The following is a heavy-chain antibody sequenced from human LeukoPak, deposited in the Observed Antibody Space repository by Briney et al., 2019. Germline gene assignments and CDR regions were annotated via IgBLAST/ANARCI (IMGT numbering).Heavy chain of an antibody. CDR3: AKDGIGDSDSDY. Sequence: GGSLRLSCAASGFTFSSDGMHWVRQAPGKGLEWVAVISYDGSNKYYADSVKGRFTISRDNSKNTLYLQMNSLRAEDTAVYYCAKDGIGDSDSDYWGQGTLVTVSS. V-gene: IGHV3-30*18. D-gene: IGHD3-16*01. CDR1: GFTFSSDG. CDR2: ISYDGSNK. J-gene: IGHJ4*02.